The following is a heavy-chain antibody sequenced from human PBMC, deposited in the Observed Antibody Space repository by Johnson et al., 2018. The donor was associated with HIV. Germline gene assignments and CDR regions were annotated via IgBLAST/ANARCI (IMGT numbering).Heavy chain of an antibody. CDR2: IYTGSDST. Sequence: MQLVESGGGLVQPGGSLRLSCAVSGYSVTGYNMNWVRQAPVKGLEWVSVIYTGSDSTSYTDSVKDRFTISRDSSKNAVYLQMSSLRAEDTALYYCARFPDYGDYEYAFDIWGQVTMVTISS. D-gene: IGHD4-17*01. J-gene: IGHJ3*02. CDR3: ARFPDYGDYEYAFDI. V-gene: IGHV3-66*01. CDR1: GYSVTGYN.